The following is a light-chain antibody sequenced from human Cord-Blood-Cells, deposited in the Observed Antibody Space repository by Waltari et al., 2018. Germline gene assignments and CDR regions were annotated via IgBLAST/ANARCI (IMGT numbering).Light chain of an antibody. CDR1: SSDVGGYNY. J-gene: IGLJ1*01. CDR2: EVS. CDR3: SSYAGSNNYV. V-gene: IGLV2-8*01. Sequence: QSALTQPPSASGSPGQSVTISCTGTSSDVGGYNYVSWYQQHPGKAPNLMIHEVSKRPSGVPDRFSGSKSGNPASLTVSGLQAEDEADYYCSSYAGSNNYVFGTGTKVTVL.